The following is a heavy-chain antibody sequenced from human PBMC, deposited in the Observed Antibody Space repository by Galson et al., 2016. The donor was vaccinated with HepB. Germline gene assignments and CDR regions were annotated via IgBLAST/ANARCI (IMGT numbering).Heavy chain of an antibody. J-gene: IGHJ6*02. CDR2: IYDSGST. CDR1: GASISAHY. D-gene: IGHD3-16*01. CDR3: ARRLGRDVANYHYYSLDV. Sequence: LSLTCTVSGASISAHYWSWIRQPPGKGLEWIGYIYDSGSTNYNSSLNSRVTISRDTSKNQFSLKLTSVTAADTAAYYCARRLGRDVANYHYYSLDVWGQGTTVTVSS. V-gene: IGHV4-59*11.